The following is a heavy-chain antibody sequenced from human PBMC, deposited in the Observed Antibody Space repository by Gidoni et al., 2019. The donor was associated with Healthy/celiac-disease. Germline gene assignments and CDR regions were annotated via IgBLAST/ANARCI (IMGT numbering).Heavy chain of an antibody. V-gene: IGHV4-31*02. D-gene: IGHD1-26*01. CDR2: FYYGGRT. Sequence: HPRKGLEWIGYFYYGGRTYYNPSLKSRVTISVDTSKTQFSLTLSSVTAADTAVYYCARSGGEMLDLYYLDYWGQGTLVTVSS. CDR3: ARSGGEMLDLYYLDY. J-gene: IGHJ4*02.